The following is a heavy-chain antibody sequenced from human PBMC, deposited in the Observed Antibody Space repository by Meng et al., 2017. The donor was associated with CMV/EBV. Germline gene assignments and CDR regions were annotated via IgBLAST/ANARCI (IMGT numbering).Heavy chain of an antibody. CDR2: INRDGSIT. D-gene: IGHD1-26*01. J-gene: IGHJ4*02. V-gene: IGHV3-74*01. CDR1: GFTFRTYW. CDR3: ARAAPSGSYDF. Sequence: LSCAASGFTFRTYWMHWVRQAPGEGLVWVSRINRDGSITDYADSVKGQFTISRDNAKNTLSLQVNSLRAEDTAVYYCARAAPSGSYDFWGQGTLVTVSS.